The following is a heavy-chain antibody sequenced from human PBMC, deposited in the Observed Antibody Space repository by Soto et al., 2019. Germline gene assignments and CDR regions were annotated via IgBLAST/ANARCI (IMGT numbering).Heavy chain of an antibody. V-gene: IGHV4-39*01. Sequence: QLQLQESGPGLVKPSETLFLTCTVSGGSISSRSYFWGWIRQPPGKGLEWIGSVSYNVRTYYNPSLKSRLTMSVDTSKSQFFLKLSSVTDADTAVYYCARQAVDEGYSSGWCFDSWGQGTLVTVSS. CDR1: GGSISSRSYF. CDR2: VSYNVRT. CDR3: ARQAVDEGYSSGWCFDS. J-gene: IGHJ4*02. D-gene: IGHD6-19*01.